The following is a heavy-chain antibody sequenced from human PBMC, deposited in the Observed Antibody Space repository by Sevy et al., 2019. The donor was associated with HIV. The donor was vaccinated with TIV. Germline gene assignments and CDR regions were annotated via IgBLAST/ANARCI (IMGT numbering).Heavy chain of an antibody. Sequence: ASVKVSCKAFGYTFTNYYIHWVRQAPGQGLEWMGVMNPSGGSTNYAQKFQGRLTMTRDTSTSTVYMELSSLRSEDTAVYYCGRVYHYDYSGPGYWGQGTLVTVSS. J-gene: IGHJ4*02. V-gene: IGHV1-46*01. CDR3: GRVYHYDYSGPGY. CDR2: MNPSGGST. D-gene: IGHD3-22*01. CDR1: GYTFTNYY.